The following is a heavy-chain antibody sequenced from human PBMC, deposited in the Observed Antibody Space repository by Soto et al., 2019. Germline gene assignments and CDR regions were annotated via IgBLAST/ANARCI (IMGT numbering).Heavy chain of an antibody. Sequence: ASVKVSCKASGYTFTGYYMHWVRQAPGQGLEWMGWINPNSGGTNYAQKFQGWVTMTRDTSISTAYMELSRLRSDDTAVYYCATNPIVAVKRGHNYGRDVWGRGTTVTVSS. CDR2: INPNSGGT. CDR3: ATNPIVAVKRGHNYGRDV. D-gene: IGHD2-15*01. V-gene: IGHV1-2*04. J-gene: IGHJ6*02. CDR1: GYTFTGYY.